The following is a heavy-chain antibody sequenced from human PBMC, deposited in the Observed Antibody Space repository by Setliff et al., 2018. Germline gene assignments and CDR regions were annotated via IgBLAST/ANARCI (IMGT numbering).Heavy chain of an antibody. J-gene: IGHJ4*02. V-gene: IGHV3-21*01. D-gene: IGHD6-6*01. CDR3: ARGGRYSSSSLDY. CDR2: ISGGAGSI. Sequence: NPGGSLRLSCIASGFTFSSYSMNGVRQAPGKGLEWVSSISGGAGSIHLADSVKGRFTISRDNSKNTVYVQMGSLRPEDTAVYYCARGGRYSSSSLDYWGQGTLVTVSS. CDR1: GFTFSSYS.